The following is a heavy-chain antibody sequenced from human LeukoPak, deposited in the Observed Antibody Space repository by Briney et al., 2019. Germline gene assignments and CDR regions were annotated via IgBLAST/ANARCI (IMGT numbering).Heavy chain of an antibody. CDR2: ISAYSGDT. D-gene: IGHD3-22*01. Sequence: ASVKVSCKASGYTFTSYYMHWVRQAPGQGLEWMAWISAYSGDTNYAQKLQGRVTLTTDTSTSTAYMELRSLRSDDTAVYYCATHTGSDVSGYTYWGQGTLVTASS. V-gene: IGHV1-18*04. J-gene: IGHJ4*02. CDR3: ATHTGSDVSGYTY. CDR1: GYTFTSYY.